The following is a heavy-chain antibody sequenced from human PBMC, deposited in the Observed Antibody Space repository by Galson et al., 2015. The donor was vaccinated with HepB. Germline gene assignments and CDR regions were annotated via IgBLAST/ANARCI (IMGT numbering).Heavy chain of an antibody. CDR2: ISYDGSNK. CDR3: AKLEYSADCSSTSCYNVADY. J-gene: IGHJ4*02. D-gene: IGHD2-2*02. Sequence: SLRLSCAASGFTFSSYGMHWVRQAPGKGLEWVAVISYDGSNKYYADSVKGRFTISRDNSKNTLYLQMNSLRAEDTAVYYCAKLEYSADCSSTSCYNVADYWGQGTLVTVSS. CDR1: GFTFSSYG. V-gene: IGHV3-30*18.